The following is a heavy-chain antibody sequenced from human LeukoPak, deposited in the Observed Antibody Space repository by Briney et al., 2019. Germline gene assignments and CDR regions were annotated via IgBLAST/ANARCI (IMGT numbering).Heavy chain of an antibody. CDR3: ARRAGGLARNNWFDP. D-gene: IGHD3-16*01. Sequence: GGSLRLSCAASGLTVSSNYISWVRQAPGKGLEWVSVIYSGGSTYYADSVTGRFTISRDKSKNTLYLQMNSLRVEDTAVYYCARRAGGLARNNWFDPWGQGTLVTASS. J-gene: IGHJ5*02. V-gene: IGHV3-66*01. CDR2: IYSGGST. CDR1: GLTVSSNY.